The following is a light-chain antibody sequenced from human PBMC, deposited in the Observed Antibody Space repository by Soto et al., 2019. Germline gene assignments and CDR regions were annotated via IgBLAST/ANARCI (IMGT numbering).Light chain of an antibody. V-gene: IGKV3-20*01. CDR2: ATS. CDR1: QSVSSIY. CDR3: QHYGTSPST. Sequence: EIVLTQSPGTLSLSPGEGATLSCRASQSVSSIYLAWYQQKPGQAPSLLIYATSSRATGIPDRFSGSGSGTDFSLTISRLEPEDFAVYYCQHYGTSPSTFGRGTKVDIK. J-gene: IGKJ1*01.